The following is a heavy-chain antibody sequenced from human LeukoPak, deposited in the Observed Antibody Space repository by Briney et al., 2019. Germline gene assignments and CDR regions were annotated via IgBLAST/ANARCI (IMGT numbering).Heavy chain of an antibody. D-gene: IGHD3-3*01. V-gene: IGHV3-15*01. J-gene: IGHJ4*02. CDR3: TTLPITIFGVVITYFDY. CDR2: IKSKTDGGTT. Sequence: PGGSLRLSCAASGFTFSNAWMSWVRQAPGKGLEWVGRIKSKTDGGTTDYAAPVKGRFTISRDDSKNTLYLQMNSLKTEDTAVYYCTTLPITIFGVVITYFDYWGQGTLVTVSS. CDR1: GFTFSNAW.